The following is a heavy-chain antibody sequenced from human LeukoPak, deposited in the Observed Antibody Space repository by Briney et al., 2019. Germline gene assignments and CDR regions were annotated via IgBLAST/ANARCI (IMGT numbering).Heavy chain of an antibody. Sequence: PGGSLKLSCAAPGFTPSGSAMHWVRQAAGKGLEWVGRIRSKANSYATAYAASVKGRFTISRDDSKNTAYLQMNSLKTEDTAVYYCTREFSGYWGQGTLVTVSS. CDR3: TREFSGY. CDR2: IRSKANSYAT. D-gene: IGHD2/OR15-2a*01. J-gene: IGHJ4*02. V-gene: IGHV3-73*01. CDR1: GFTPSGSA.